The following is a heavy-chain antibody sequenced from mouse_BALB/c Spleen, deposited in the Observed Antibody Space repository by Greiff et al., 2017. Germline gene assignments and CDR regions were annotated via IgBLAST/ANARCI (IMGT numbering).Heavy chain of an antibody. V-gene: IGHV14-3*02. Sequence: EVQLHQSGAELVKPGASVKLSCTASGFNIKDTYMHWVKQRPEQGLEWIGRIDPANGNTKYDPKFQGKATITADTSSNTAYLQLSSLTSEDTAVYYCASMITTNYWGQGTTLTVSS. D-gene: IGHD2-4*01. CDR2: IDPANGNT. CDR1: GFNIKDTY. CDR3: ASMITTNY. J-gene: IGHJ2*01.